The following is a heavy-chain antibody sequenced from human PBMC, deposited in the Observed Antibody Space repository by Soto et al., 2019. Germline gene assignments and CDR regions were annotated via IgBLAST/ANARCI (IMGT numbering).Heavy chain of an antibody. CDR1: GFPFSSYA. V-gene: IGHV3-30-3*01. CDR3: ARGLDIVATIAHAGFDY. J-gene: IGHJ4*02. D-gene: IGHD5-12*01. Sequence: GGSLRLFCAASGFPFSSYAMHWVRQAPGVGLEWVAVISYDGSNKYYADSVKGRFTISRDNSKNTLYLQMNSLRAEDTAVYYCARGLDIVATIAHAGFDYWGQGTLVTVSS. CDR2: ISYDGSNK.